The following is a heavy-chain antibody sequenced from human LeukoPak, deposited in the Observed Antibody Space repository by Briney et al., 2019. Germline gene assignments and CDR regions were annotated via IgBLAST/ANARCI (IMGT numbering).Heavy chain of an antibody. CDR3: ARQPAAGTNY. CDR1: GFTFGSYS. J-gene: IGHJ4*02. D-gene: IGHD6-13*01. Sequence: GGSLRLSCAASGFTFGSYSMNWVRQAPGKGLEWVSSISSSSTYIYYADSLKGRFTISRDNAKNSLDLQTNTLRAEDTAVYYCARQPAAGTNYWGQGTLVTVSS. V-gene: IGHV3-21*01. CDR2: ISSSSTYI.